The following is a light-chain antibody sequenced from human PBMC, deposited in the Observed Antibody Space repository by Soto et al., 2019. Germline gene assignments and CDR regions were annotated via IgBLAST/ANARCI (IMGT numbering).Light chain of an antibody. V-gene: IGKV3-20*01. J-gene: IGKJ1*01. CDR1: QSIRSNY. CDR2: GAS. CDR3: EQYGSSPWT. Sequence: ETVLTQSPGTLSLSPGERATLSCRASQSIRSNYLAWYRQTPGQAPRLLIYGASNRATGIPDRFSGSGSGSDFTIIISRLEPEDFALYYGEQYGSSPWTFGQGTKVEIK.